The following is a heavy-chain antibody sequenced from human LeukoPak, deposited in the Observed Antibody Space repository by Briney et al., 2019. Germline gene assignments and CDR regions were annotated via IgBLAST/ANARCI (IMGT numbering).Heavy chain of an antibody. J-gene: IGHJ4*02. CDR3: ARGKKYYYGSGSYPYYFDY. D-gene: IGHD3-10*01. Sequence: SETLSLTCTVSGGSISSSSYYWGWIRQPPGKGLEWIGSIYYSGSTYYNPSLKSRVTISVDTSKNQFSLKLSSVTAADTAVYYCARGKKYYYGSGSYPYYFDYWGQGTLVTVSS. CDR1: GGSISSSSYY. CDR2: IYYSGST. V-gene: IGHV4-39*01.